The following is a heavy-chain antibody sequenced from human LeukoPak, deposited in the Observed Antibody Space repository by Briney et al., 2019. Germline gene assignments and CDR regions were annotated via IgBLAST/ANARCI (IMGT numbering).Heavy chain of an antibody. CDR2: IYPGDSDT. V-gene: IGHV5-51*01. J-gene: IGHJ4*02. CDR1: GYRFTSYW. D-gene: IGHD1-26*01. CDR3: AGSRSGSYSNFDY. Sequence: GESLKISFKGSGYRFTSYWIGWVRPMPGKGLEWMGIIYPGDSDTRYSPSFQGQVTISADKSISTAYLQWSSLKASDTAMYYCAGSRSGSYSNFDYWGQGTLVTVSS.